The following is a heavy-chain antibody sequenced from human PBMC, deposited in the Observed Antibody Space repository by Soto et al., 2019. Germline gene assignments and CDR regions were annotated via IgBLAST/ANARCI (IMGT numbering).Heavy chain of an antibody. Sequence: ASGKVSCKASGGPFRSYAISWVRQAPGQGLEWMGVINPSSGGTGYEQKFQDRVSMTRDTSTSTVYMVLSSLRSEDTAVYYCARIAGAGLTYFDFWGQGTPVTVSS. V-gene: IGHV1-46*01. CDR1: GGPFRSYA. J-gene: IGHJ4*02. CDR3: ARIAGAGLTYFDF. CDR2: INPSSGGT. D-gene: IGHD6-13*01.